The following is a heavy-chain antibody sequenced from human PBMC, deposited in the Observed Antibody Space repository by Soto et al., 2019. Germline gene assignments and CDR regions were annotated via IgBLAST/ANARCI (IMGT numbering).Heavy chain of an antibody. CDR2: ISSNGGTI. V-gene: IGHV3-48*03. D-gene: IGHD5-12*01. CDR3: TKEKSVMYSGYDAFDI. J-gene: IGHJ3*02. CDR1: GFTFSSYG. Sequence: GVSLRRSCGASGFTFSSYGMDWVRQAPGKGLEWVAYISSNGGTIYYGDSVKGRFTISRDNADNSLYLQMNSLRAEDTAVYYCTKEKSVMYSGYDAFDIWGRGTMVTVS.